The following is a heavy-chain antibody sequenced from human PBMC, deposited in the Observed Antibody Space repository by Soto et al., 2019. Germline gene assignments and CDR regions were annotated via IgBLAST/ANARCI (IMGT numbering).Heavy chain of an antibody. Sequence: ASVKVSCKASGYTFTSYDINWVRQATGQGLEWMGWMNPNSGNTGCAQKFQGRVTMTRNTSISTAYMELSSLRSEDTAVYYCARGLRAWGVAFDIWGQGTMVTVSS. V-gene: IGHV1-8*01. CDR1: GYTFTSYD. CDR3: ARGLRAWGVAFDI. J-gene: IGHJ3*02. D-gene: IGHD3-10*01. CDR2: MNPNSGNT.